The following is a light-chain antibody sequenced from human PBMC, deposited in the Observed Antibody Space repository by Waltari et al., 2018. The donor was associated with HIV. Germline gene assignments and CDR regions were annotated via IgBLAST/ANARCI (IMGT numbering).Light chain of an antibody. J-gene: IGKJ1*01. CDR1: QTVRAN. V-gene: IGKV3-15*01. CDR3: QQYNRWPWT. Sequence: ETLMTQSPATVSASPGEGVTLFCRASQTVRANVAWYKQKVGQAPRLLVFGASTRATAIPDRLHGSGSGTEFTLTINSLQSEDFGVYYCQQYNRWPWTFGQGTRVEV. CDR2: GAS.